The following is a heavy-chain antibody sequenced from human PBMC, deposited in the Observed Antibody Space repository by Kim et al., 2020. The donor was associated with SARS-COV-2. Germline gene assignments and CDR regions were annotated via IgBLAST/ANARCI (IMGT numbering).Heavy chain of an antibody. CDR2: IYYSGST. CDR1: GGSISSSSYY. Sequence: ETLSLTCTVSGGSISSSSYYWGWIRQPPGKGLEWIGSIYYSGSTYYNPSLKSRVTISVDTSKNQFPLKLSSVTAADTAVYYCARHSRIVVVPAAILAWGQGTLVTVSS. CDR3: ARHSRIVVVPAAILA. V-gene: IGHV4-39*01. D-gene: IGHD2-2*01. J-gene: IGHJ4*02.